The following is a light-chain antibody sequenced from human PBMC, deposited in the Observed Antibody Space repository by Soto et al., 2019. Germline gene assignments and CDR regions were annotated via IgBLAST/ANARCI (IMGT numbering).Light chain of an antibody. J-gene: IGKJ5*01. CDR1: QSVSSN. Sequence: EIVLTQSPATLSVPPVERATPSCRASQSVSSNLAWYQQKPGQAPRLFIYGASSRATGVPDRFSGSGSGTDFSLTISRLEPEDFAVYYCQQYGSSPITFGQGTRREIK. V-gene: IGKV3-20*01. CDR2: GAS. CDR3: QQYGSSPIT.